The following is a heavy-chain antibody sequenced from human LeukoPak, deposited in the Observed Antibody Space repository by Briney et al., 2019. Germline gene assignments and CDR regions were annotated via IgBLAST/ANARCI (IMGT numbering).Heavy chain of an antibody. J-gene: IGHJ2*01. V-gene: IGHV5-51*01. Sequence: GESLKISCKGSGYSFTSYWIGWVRQMPGKGLEWMGIIYPGDSDTRYSPSFQGQVTISADKSISTAYLQWSSLKASDTAMYYCARQTTVTTRYWYFDLWGHGTLVTVSS. CDR1: GYSFTSYW. D-gene: IGHD4-17*01. CDR3: ARQTTVTTRYWYFDL. CDR2: IYPGDSDT.